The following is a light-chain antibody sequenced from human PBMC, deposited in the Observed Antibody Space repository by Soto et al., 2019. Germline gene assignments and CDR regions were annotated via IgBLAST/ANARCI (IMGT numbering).Light chain of an antibody. V-gene: IGKV1-27*01. Sequence: DIQLTQSPSSLSASVGDRVTITCRVSQGISGYLNWYRQKPGKVPKLLIYSASNLQSGVPSRFSGSGSGTDSTLTISSLQPEDVATYYGQRTYHAPLTLGGGTTVYI. J-gene: IGKJ4*01. CDR2: SAS. CDR1: QGISGY. CDR3: QRTYHAPLT.